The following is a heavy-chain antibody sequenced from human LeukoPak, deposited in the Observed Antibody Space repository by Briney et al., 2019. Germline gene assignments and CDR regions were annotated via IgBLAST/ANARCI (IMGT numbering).Heavy chain of an antibody. J-gene: IGHJ5*02. CDR3: AAETAVAGNNWFDP. CDR1: GFTFTSSA. CDR2: IVVGSGNT. V-gene: IGHV1-58*01. D-gene: IGHD6-19*01. Sequence: GASVKVSCKASGFTFTSSAVQWVRQARGQRLEWIGWIVVGSGNTNYAQKFQERVTITRDMSTSTAYMELSSLRSEDTAVYYCAAETAVAGNNWFDPWGQGTLDTVSS.